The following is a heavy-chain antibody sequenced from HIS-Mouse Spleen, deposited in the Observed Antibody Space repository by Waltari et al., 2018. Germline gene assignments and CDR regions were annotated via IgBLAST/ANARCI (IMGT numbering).Heavy chain of an antibody. Sequence: QVQLQESGPGLVKPSETLSLTCTVPGYSISSGYYWGWIRQPPGKGLEWIGSIYHSGSTYYNPSLKSRVTISVDTSKNQFSRKLSSVTAADTAVYYCARVKTWGQGTLVTVSS. CDR3: ARVKT. CDR1: GYSISSGYY. CDR2: IYHSGST. V-gene: IGHV4-38-2*02. J-gene: IGHJ5*02.